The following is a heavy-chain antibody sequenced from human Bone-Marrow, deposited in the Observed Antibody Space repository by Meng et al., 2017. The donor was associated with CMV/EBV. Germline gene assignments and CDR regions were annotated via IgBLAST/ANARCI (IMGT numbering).Heavy chain of an antibody. V-gene: IGHV3-33*01. Sequence: SGFTFSSYGMHGVRQAPGKGLEWVAVIWYDGSNKYYADSVKGRFTISRDNSKNTLYLQMNSLRAEDTAVYYCARDPGVAGTEYYFDYWGQGTLVTVSS. CDR1: GFTFSSYG. CDR3: ARDPGVAGTEYYFDY. CDR2: IWYDGSNK. J-gene: IGHJ4*02. D-gene: IGHD6-19*01.